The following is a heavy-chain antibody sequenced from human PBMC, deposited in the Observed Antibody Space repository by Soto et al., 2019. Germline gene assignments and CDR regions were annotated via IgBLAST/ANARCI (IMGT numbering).Heavy chain of an antibody. D-gene: IGHD3-22*01. CDR1: GGSISSSSYY. Sequence: SETLSLTCTVSGGSISSSSYYWGWIRQPPGKGLEWIGSIYYSGSTYYNPSLKSRVTISVDTSKNQFSLKLSSVTAADTAVYYCARHPVSYDSSGYYFDYWGQGTLVTVS. CDR3: ARHPVSYDSSGYYFDY. J-gene: IGHJ4*02. V-gene: IGHV4-39*01. CDR2: IYYSGST.